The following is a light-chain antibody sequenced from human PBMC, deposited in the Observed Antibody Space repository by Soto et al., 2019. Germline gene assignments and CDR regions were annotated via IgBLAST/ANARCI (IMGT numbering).Light chain of an antibody. V-gene: IGKV3-11*01. CDR2: DAS. CDR3: QQRSDWPPELT. J-gene: IGKJ4*01. CDR1: QSVRSS. Sequence: EIVLTQSPATLSLSPGDRATLSCRASQSVRSSLAWFQQKPGQAPRLLIYDASKRATGIPARFSGSASGAEFTLTISSLEPGDFAVYYCQQRSDWPPELTFGGGTKVDIK.